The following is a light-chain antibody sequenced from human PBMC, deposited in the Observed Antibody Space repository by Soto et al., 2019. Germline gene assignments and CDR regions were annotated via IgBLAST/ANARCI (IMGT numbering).Light chain of an antibody. CDR3: QQYSSYSWT. J-gene: IGKJ1*01. Sequence: DIQMTQSPSTLSASVGDRVTITCRASQSISSWLAWYQQKPGKAPKLLIYKASSLQSGVPPRFSGSGSGTEFTLTISSLQPDDVATYYCQQYSSYSWTFGLGTKVEIK. V-gene: IGKV1-5*03. CDR2: KAS. CDR1: QSISSW.